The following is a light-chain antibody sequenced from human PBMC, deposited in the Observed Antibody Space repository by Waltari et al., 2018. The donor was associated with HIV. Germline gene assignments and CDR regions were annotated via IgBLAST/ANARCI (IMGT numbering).Light chain of an antibody. Sequence: DIVMTQSPDSLAVSLGERATINCKSSQTVLYTSKNKNYLAWYQQKPGQPPKLLIYWASTRESGVPDRFSGSGSGTDFTLTISNMQAADVAVYYCQQYYGNPLTFGGGTKVEIK. CDR2: WAS. J-gene: IGKJ4*01. CDR1: QTVLYTSKNKNY. CDR3: QQYYGNPLT. V-gene: IGKV4-1*01.